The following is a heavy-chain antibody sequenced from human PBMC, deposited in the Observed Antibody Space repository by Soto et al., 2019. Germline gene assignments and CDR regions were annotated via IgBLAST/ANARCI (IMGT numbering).Heavy chain of an antibody. D-gene: IGHD4-17*01. CDR2: IYYSGST. CDR1: GGSISSGDYY. Sequence: SETLSLTCTVSGGSISSGDYYWSWIRQPPGKGLEWIGYIYYSGSTYYNPSLKSRVTISVDTSKNQFSLKLSSVTAADTAVYYCARESEYGDYAYYFDYWGQGTLVTVSS. J-gene: IGHJ4*02. V-gene: IGHV4-30-4*01. CDR3: ARESEYGDYAYYFDY.